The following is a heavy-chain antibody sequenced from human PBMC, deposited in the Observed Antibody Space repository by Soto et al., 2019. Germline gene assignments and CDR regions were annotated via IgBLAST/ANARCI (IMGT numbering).Heavy chain of an antibody. Sequence: QVQLVQSGAEVKKPGSSVKVSCKASGGTFSSYAISWVRQAPGQGLEWMGGIIPIFGTANYAQKFQGRVTITADEXTXXAYMELSSLRSEDTAVYYCARSARAAANPAGAFDIWGQGTMVTVSS. D-gene: IGHD6-13*01. CDR3: ARSARAAANPAGAFDI. CDR1: GGTFSSYA. J-gene: IGHJ3*02. V-gene: IGHV1-69*12. CDR2: IIPIFGTA.